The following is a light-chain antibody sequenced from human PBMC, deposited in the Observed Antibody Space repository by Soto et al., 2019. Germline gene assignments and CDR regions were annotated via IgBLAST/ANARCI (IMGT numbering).Light chain of an antibody. V-gene: IGLV6-57*04. Sequence: NFMLTQPHSVSESPGKTVTISCTRSSGSIASTYVQWYQQRPGSAPATIIYGDNLRPSGVPDRFSGSIDISSNSASLTISGLTTEDEADYYCQAYGVFGGRTKVTVL. CDR1: SGSIASTY. CDR2: GDN. CDR3: QAYGV. J-gene: IGLJ3*02.